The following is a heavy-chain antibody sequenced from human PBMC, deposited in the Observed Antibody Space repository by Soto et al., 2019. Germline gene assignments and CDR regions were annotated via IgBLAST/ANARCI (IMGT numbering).Heavy chain of an antibody. CDR1: GGTFSSYT. J-gene: IGHJ4*02. V-gene: IGHV1-69*02. Sequence: QVQLVQSGAEVKKPGSSVKVSCKASGGTFSSYTISWVRQAPGQGLEWMGRIIPILGIANYAEKFQGRVTITADKPTCRAYMALSSLRSEATAVYYCARGREALFDYWGQGTLVTVSS. D-gene: IGHD1-26*01. CDR2: IIPILGIA. CDR3: ARGREALFDY.